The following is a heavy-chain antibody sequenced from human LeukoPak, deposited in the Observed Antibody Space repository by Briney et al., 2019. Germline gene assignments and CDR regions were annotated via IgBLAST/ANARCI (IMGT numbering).Heavy chain of an antibody. CDR2: TYYRSDWYK. D-gene: IGHD1-1*01. Sequence: SQTLSLTCAISGDSVSSNSAAWNWIRQSPSRGLEWLGRTYYRSDWYKDYAVSLKSRITIKADTSKNQFSPQLHSVTPEDTAVYYCARDPGAPNWNYFDQWGQGTLVTVSS. CDR3: ARDPGAPNWNYFDQ. V-gene: IGHV6-1*01. CDR1: GDSVSSNSAA. J-gene: IGHJ4*02.